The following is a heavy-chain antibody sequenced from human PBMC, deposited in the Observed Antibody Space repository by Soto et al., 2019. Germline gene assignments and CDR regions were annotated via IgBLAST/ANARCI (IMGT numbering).Heavy chain of an antibody. D-gene: IGHD2-8*02. CDR2: INHSGST. Sequence: SDTLSLTCAVYGGSFSGYYWSWIRQPPGTGLEWIGEINHSGSTNYNPSLKSRVTISVDTSKNQFSLKLTSVTAADTAVYYCARDKITGLFDYWGQGTLVTVSS. J-gene: IGHJ4*02. CDR1: GGSFSGYY. CDR3: ARDKITGLFDY. V-gene: IGHV4-34*01.